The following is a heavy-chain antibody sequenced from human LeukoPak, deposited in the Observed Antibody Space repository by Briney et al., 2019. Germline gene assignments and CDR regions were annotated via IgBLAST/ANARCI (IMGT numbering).Heavy chain of an antibody. V-gene: IGHV1-69*04. D-gene: IGHD1-20*01. CDR3: APVNWNDGEGAFDI. CDR1: GGTFSSYA. CDR2: IIPILGIA. J-gene: IGHJ3*02. Sequence: ASVKVSCKASGGTFSSYAISWVRQAPGQGLEWMGRIIPILGIANYAQKLQGRVTITADRSTSTAYMELSSLRSEDTAVYYCAPVNWNDGEGAFDIWGQGTMVTVSS.